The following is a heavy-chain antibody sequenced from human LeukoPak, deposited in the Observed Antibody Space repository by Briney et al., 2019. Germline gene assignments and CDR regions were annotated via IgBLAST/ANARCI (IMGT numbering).Heavy chain of an antibody. D-gene: IGHD5-24*01. V-gene: IGHV3-7*01. CDR3: ARWLELMRNFDW. CDR1: GFTFSDYW. CDR2: IKRDGSEK. Sequence: GGSLRLSCVGSGFTFSDYWMSWVRQAPGKGLGWVANIKRDGSEKDYVDALKGRFTISRDNAKNSLYLQMNSLRAEDTAVYYCARWLELMRNFDWWGQGTLVTVSS. J-gene: IGHJ4*02.